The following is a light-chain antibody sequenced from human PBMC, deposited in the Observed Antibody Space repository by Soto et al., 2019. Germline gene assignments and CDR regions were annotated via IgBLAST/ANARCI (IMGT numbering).Light chain of an antibody. CDR2: AHD. Sequence: QSVLTQPPSVSGTPGQRVTISCSGSNSNIGSNRVKWYRQFPGMAPRSLIYAHDQRPSGVPDRFSGSKSGTSASLAISGLQSEDEADYYCATWDGSLNGVVFGGGTKLTVL. J-gene: IGLJ3*02. V-gene: IGLV1-44*01. CDR1: NSNIGSNR. CDR3: ATWDGSLNGVV.